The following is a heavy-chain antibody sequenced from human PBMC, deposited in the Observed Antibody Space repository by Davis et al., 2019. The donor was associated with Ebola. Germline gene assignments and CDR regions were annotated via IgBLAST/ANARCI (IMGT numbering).Heavy chain of an antibody. Sequence: MPGGSLRLSCAVYGGSFSGYYWSWIRQPPGKGLEWIGEINHSGSTNYNPSLKSRVTISVDTSNNQFSLKLSSVTAADTAVYYCARDDYYGSGSLDYWGQGTLVTVSS. J-gene: IGHJ4*02. D-gene: IGHD3-10*01. CDR1: GGSFSGYY. CDR3: ARDDYYGSGSLDY. CDR2: INHSGST. V-gene: IGHV4-34*01.